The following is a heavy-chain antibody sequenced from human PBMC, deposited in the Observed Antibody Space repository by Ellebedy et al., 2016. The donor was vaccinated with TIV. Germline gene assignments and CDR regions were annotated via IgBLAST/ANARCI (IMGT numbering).Heavy chain of an antibody. Sequence: GGSLRLSCTGSGFTFGNYAMNWVRLAPRKGLEWVGFIRSKGYGGTPEYAASVKGRFTISRDDSKSVAYLQMNSLKVDDTAVYYCVVDYNDDFYGMDVWGQGTTVTVSS. D-gene: IGHD3-22*01. CDR1: GFTFGNYA. J-gene: IGHJ6*02. V-gene: IGHV3-49*04. CDR2: IRSKGYGGTP. CDR3: VVDYNDDFYGMDV.